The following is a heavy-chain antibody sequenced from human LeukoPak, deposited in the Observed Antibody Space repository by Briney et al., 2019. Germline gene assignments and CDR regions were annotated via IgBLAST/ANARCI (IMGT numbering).Heavy chain of an antibody. V-gene: IGHV3-21*01. CDR3: ARDGTPGYYDSSGYYYRYYYYGMDV. CDR2: ISSSSSYI. J-gene: IGHJ6*02. CDR1: GFTFSSYS. D-gene: IGHD3-22*01. Sequence: GGSLRLSCAASGFTFSSYSMNWVRQAPGKGLEWVSSISSSSSYIYYADSVKGRFTISRDNAKNSLYLQMNSLRAEDTAVYYCARDGTPGYYDSSGYYYRYYYYGMDVWGQGTTVTVSS.